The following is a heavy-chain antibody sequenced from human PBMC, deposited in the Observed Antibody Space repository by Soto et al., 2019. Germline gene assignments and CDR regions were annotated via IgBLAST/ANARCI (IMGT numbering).Heavy chain of an antibody. CDR3: ARAEGVLWYYGSGSYYKNWFDP. CDR1: GGSISSYY. CDR2: IYYSGST. Sequence: SETLSLTCTVSGGSISSYYWSWIRQPPGKGLEWIGYIYYSGSTYYNPSLKSRVTISVDTSKNQFSLKLSSVTAADTAVYYCARAEGVLWYYGSGSYYKNWFDPWGRGTLVTVSS. J-gene: IGHJ5*02. D-gene: IGHD3-10*01. V-gene: IGHV4-59*12.